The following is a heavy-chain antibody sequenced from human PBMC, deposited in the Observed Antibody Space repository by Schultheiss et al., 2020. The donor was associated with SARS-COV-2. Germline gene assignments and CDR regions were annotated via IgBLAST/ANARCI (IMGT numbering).Heavy chain of an antibody. Sequence: GGSLRLSCAASGFTFSSYWMHWVRQAPGKGLVWVSRINSDGSSTSYADSVKGRFTISRDNAKNSLYLQMNSLRAEDTAVYYCARDQGDGYNFSFDYWGQGTLVTVSS. D-gene: IGHD5-24*01. CDR1: GFTFSSYW. J-gene: IGHJ4*02. CDR3: ARDQGDGYNFSFDY. V-gene: IGHV3-74*01. CDR2: INSDGSST.